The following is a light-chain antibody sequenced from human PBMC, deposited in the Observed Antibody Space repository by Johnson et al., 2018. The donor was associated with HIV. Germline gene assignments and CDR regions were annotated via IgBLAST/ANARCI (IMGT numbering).Light chain of an antibody. CDR3: GTWESSLSAGYV. J-gene: IGLJ1*01. Sequence: SVLTQPPSVSAAPGQKVTISCSGSSSNIGNDYVSWYQQLPGTAPKLLIYENNKRPSGIPDRFSGSKYGTSATLGITGLPTGDEAAYYCGTWESSLSAGYVFGTGTKVTVL. CDR2: ENN. V-gene: IGLV1-51*02. CDR1: SSNIGNDY.